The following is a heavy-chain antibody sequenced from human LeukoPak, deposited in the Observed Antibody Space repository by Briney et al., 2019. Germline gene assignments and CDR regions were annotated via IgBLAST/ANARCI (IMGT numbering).Heavy chain of an antibody. Sequence: ASVKISCKASGYTFTSYGISWVRQAPGQGLGWMGWISAYNGNTNYAQKLQGRVTMTTDTSTSTAYMELRSLRSDDTAVYYCARVGIVVVPAADPDYWGQGTLVTVSS. J-gene: IGHJ4*02. D-gene: IGHD2-2*01. CDR2: ISAYNGNT. CDR3: ARVGIVVVPAADPDY. V-gene: IGHV1-18*01. CDR1: GYTFTSYG.